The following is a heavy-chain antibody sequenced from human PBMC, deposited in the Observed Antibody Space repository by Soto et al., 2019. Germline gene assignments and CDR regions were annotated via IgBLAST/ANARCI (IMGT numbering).Heavy chain of an antibody. CDR1: GFIVSDTY. Sequence: EVQLVESGGGLVQPGGSLRLSCTASGFIVSDTYVNWVRQGPGKGLGWVSVISNRGDTHYADSVRGRFSISRDISDNTLHLQMNNLRVEDTAVYYCAREPRYCRGGSCSITGDAYDPWGQGTMVTVSS. CDR2: ISNRGDT. D-gene: IGHD2-15*01. CDR3: AREPRYCRGGSCSITGDAYDP. J-gene: IGHJ3*01. V-gene: IGHV3-66*01.